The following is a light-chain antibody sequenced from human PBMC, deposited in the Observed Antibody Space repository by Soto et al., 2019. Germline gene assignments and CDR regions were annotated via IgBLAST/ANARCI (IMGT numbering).Light chain of an antibody. Sequence: QSALTQPASVSGSPGQSITISCTGTTSDVGGYDFVSWYQQHPAKAPRLMIYYGDKRPSGVSSRFSGSKSGNTASLTISGLQADDEANYYCCSYGGSSNVLFGGGTQLTVL. CDR2: YGD. CDR1: TSDVGGYDF. CDR3: CSYGGSSNVL. J-gene: IGLJ2*01. V-gene: IGLV2-23*01.